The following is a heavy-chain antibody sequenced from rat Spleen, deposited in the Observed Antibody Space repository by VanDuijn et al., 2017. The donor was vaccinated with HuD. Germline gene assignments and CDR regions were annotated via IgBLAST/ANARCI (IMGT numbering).Heavy chain of an antibody. CDR2: ISTGGGTP. CDR1: GFTFSNYD. V-gene: IGHV5S13*01. D-gene: IGHD4-3*01. J-gene: IGHJ1*01. Sequence: EVQLVESGGGLVQPGRSLKLSCAASGFTFSNYDMAWVRQAPTKGLEWIASISTGGGTPYYRDPVTGRFTISRDNAKNTQYLQMNSLRSEDTATYYCARQGIIRARDWYFDFWGPGTMVTVSS. CDR3: ARQGIIRARDWYFDF.